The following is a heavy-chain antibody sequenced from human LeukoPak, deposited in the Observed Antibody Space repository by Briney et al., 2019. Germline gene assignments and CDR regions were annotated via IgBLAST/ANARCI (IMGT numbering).Heavy chain of an antibody. CDR2: ISAYNGNT. J-gene: IGHJ4*02. Sequence: GASVKVSCKASGYTFTSYGISWVRQAPGQGLEWMGWISAYNGNTNYAQKLQGRVTMTTDTSTSTAYMELSRLRSDDTAVYYCARDGSVARGSPYLTIWGQGTLVTVSS. CDR1: GYTFTSYG. V-gene: IGHV1-18*01. D-gene: IGHD4/OR15-4a*01. CDR3: ARDGSVARGSPYLTI.